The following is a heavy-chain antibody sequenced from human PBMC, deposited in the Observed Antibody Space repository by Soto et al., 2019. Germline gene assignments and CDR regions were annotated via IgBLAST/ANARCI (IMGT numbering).Heavy chain of an antibody. CDR3: AKDSLTTGPNFFDS. Sequence: GGSLRLCCAASGFSVSSYALSWVRQLPGKGLEWVSSISVTGVITYYADSVKGRFTVSRESSKNTLYLQMNSLRAEDTAVYYCAKDSLTTGPNFFDSWGQGTLVTVSS. V-gene: IGHV3-23*01. J-gene: IGHJ5*01. CDR2: ISVTGVIT. CDR1: GFSVSSYA. D-gene: IGHD4-17*01.